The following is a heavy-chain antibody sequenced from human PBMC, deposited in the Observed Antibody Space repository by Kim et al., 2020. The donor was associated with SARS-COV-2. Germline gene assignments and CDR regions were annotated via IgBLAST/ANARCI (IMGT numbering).Heavy chain of an antibody. J-gene: IGHJ4*02. CDR3: ARRSVYGDYGAY. CDR1: GGSISSSSYY. V-gene: IGHV4-39*01. D-gene: IGHD4-17*01. CDR2: IYYSGST. Sequence: SETLSLTCTVSGGSISSSSYYWGWIRQPPGKGLEWIGSIYYSGSTYYNPSLKSRVTISVDTSKNQFSLKLSSVTAADTAVYYCARRSVYGDYGAYWGQGTLVTVSS.